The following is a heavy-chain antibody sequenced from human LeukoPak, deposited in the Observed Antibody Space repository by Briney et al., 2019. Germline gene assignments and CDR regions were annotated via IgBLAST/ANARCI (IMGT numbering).Heavy chain of an antibody. CDR2: IYYSGST. V-gene: IGHV4-59*08. J-gene: IGHJ4*02. CDR3: ARLRAAAGTRVYYFDY. D-gene: IGHD6-13*01. Sequence: LETLSLTCTVSGGSISGYYWSWIRQPPGKGLEWIGYIYYSGSTNYNPSLKSRVTISVDTSKNQFSLKLSSVTAADTAVYYCARLRAAAGTRVYYFDYWGQGTLVTVSS. CDR1: GGSISGYY.